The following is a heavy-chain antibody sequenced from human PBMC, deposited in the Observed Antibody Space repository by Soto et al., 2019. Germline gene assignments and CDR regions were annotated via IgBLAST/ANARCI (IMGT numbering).Heavy chain of an antibody. CDR3: AKDRYTRNSYGGYFDY. J-gene: IGHJ4*02. CDR2: ISDDGNNE. Sequence: QVQLVESGGGVVQSGRSLRLSCAASGFTFSSHGMHWVRQAPGKGLEWVAVISDDGNNEYYADSVKGRFTISRDNSKNALYRQMNSLRAEDTAIYYCAKDRYTRNSYGGYFDYWGQGTLVTASS. CDR1: GFTFSSHG. D-gene: IGHD3-16*02. V-gene: IGHV3-30*18.